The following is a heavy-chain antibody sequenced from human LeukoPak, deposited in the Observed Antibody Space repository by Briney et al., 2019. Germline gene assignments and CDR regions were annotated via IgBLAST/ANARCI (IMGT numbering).Heavy chain of an antibody. D-gene: IGHD3-16*02. Sequence: SETLSLTCTVSGYSISSGYYWGWIRQPPGKGLEWIGRIYHSGSTYYNPSLKSRVTISVDTSKNQFSLKLSSVTAADTAVYYCARDYVWGSYRYTSNRYFDYWGQGTLVTVSS. CDR2: IYHSGST. J-gene: IGHJ4*02. CDR3: ARDYVWGSYRYTSNRYFDY. CDR1: GYSISSGYY. V-gene: IGHV4-38-2*02.